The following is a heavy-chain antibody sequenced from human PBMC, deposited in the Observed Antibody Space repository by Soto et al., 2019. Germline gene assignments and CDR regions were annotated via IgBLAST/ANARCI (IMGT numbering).Heavy chain of an antibody. D-gene: IGHD5-18*01. CDR2: IYYTGST. CDR3: ARGAGFSYASTWFDI. J-gene: IGHJ5*02. CDR1: GASVISGTYY. Sequence: LSRTCTVSGASVISGTYYWSWIRQAPGKGLEWVGHIYYTGSTNYNPSLNNRVTISVDTSKNHFSLQLTSVTAADTAVYYCARGAGFSYASTWFDIWGQGTLVTVSS. V-gene: IGHV4-61*03.